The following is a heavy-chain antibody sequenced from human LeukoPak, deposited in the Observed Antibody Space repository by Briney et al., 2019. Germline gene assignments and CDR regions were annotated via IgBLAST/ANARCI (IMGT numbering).Heavy chain of an antibody. V-gene: IGHV3-7*01. D-gene: IGHD2-2*01. Sequence: GGSLRLSCAASGFTFSSYWMSWVRQAPGKGLEWVANIKQDGSEKYYVDSVKGRFTISRDNAKNSLYLQMNSLRAEDTAVYYCARDYPAGDLDWFDPWGQGTLVTGSS. J-gene: IGHJ5*02. CDR2: IKQDGSEK. CDR3: ARDYPAGDLDWFDP. CDR1: GFTFSSYW.